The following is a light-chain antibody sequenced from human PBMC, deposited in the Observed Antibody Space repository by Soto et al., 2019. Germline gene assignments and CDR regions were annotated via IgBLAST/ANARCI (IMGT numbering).Light chain of an antibody. CDR3: MQALQPPRT. Sequence: DIVMTQSPLSLPVTLGEPASISCRYSQSLLHSSGYNSLDWYLQRLGQSPELLIFLGSNRAAGVPDGFSGSASGTNFTLKITRLEADDVGVYYCMQALQPPRTFGQGTKVEI. V-gene: IGKV2-28*01. CDR2: LGS. J-gene: IGKJ1*01. CDR1: QSLLHSSGYNS.